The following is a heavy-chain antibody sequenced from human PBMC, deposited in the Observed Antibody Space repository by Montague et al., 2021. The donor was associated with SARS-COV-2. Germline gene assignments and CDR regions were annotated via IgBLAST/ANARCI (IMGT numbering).Heavy chain of an antibody. CDR1: GGSISSGSYY. J-gene: IGHJ6*02. CDR3: ARVRVGTMVRGVIPAYYYYGMDV. Sequence: TLSLTCTVSGGSISSGSYYWSRIRQPAGKGLEWIGRIYTSGSTNYNPSLKSRVTISVDTSKNQFSLKLTSVTAADTAVYYCARVRVGTMVRGVIPAYYYYGMDVWGQGTTVTVSS. CDR2: IYTSGST. V-gene: IGHV4-61*02. D-gene: IGHD3-10*01.